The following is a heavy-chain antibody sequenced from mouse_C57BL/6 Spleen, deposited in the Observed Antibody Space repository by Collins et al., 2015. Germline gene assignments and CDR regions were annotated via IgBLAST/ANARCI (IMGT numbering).Heavy chain of an antibody. D-gene: IGHD1-3*01. CDR2: IYPGSDNS. Sequence: QVQLKQSGAELVRPGASVKLSCKASGYIFTDFYINWVRQRPGQGLEWIARIYPGSDNSHYNEKFKGKATLTAEKSSSTAYMQLSSLTSEDSAVYFCARRGSGYYFDYWGQGTTLTVSS. V-gene: IGHV1-76*01. CDR1: GYIFTDFY. CDR3: ARRGSGYYFDY. J-gene: IGHJ2*01.